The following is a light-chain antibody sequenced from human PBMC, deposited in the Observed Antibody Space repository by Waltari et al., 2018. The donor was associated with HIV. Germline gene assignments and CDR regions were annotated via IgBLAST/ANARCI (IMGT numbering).Light chain of an antibody. CDR1: QSIHNN. V-gene: IGKV3-15*01. J-gene: IGKJ1*01. Sequence: VMTQSPATVSVSPGEGATLSCRASQSIHNNLVWYQKRPGRATRLLIYDASNRATGIPARFSGSGSGTEFTLTINNLQSEDSAIYYCQQYNNWPRTFGQGTKVEIK. CDR2: DAS. CDR3: QQYNNWPRT.